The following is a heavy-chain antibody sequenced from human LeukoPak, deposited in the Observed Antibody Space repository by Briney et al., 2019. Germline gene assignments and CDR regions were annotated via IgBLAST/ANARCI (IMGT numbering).Heavy chain of an antibody. CDR1: GFTFSSYA. CDR3: AKFTSGVTMVRGGFDY. D-gene: IGHD3-10*01. Sequence: PGGSLRLSCAASGFTFSSYAMHWVRQAPGKGLEWVAVISYDGSNKYYADSVKGRFTISRDNSKNTLYLQMNSLRAEDTAVYYCAKFTSGVTMVRGGFDYWGQGTLVTVSS. CDR2: ISYDGSNK. J-gene: IGHJ4*02. V-gene: IGHV3-30*18.